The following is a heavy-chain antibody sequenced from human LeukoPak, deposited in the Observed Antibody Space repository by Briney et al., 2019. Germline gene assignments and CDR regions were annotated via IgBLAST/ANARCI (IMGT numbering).Heavy chain of an antibody. V-gene: IGHV3-53*01. CDR1: SVTVSSNY. J-gene: IGHJ4*02. D-gene: IGHD1-26*01. Sequence: GGSLRLSCAASSVTVSSNYMSWVRQAPGKGLEWVSVLYTGGGTYYADSVKGRFTISRDNSKNTLYLQMNSLRAEDTAVYYCVRSGTRYLVYFDYWGQGTLVTVSS. CDR2: LYTGGGT. CDR3: VRSGTRYLVYFDY.